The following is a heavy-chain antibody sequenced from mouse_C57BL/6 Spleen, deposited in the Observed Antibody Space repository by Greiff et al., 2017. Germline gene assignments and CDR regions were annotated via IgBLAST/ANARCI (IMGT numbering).Heavy chain of an antibody. CDR1: GYTFTGYW. J-gene: IGHJ4*01. CDR2: ILPGSGST. V-gene: IGHV1-9*01. D-gene: IGHD2-5*01. CDR3: ARSYYSNYDYAMGY. Sequence: VQLKQSGAELMKPGASVKLSCKATGYTFTGYWIEWVKQRPGHGLEWIGEILPGSGSTNYNEKFKGKATFTADKSSNTAYMQLSSLTPEDSVSYYCARSYYSNYDYAMGYWGQGTPVTVSS.